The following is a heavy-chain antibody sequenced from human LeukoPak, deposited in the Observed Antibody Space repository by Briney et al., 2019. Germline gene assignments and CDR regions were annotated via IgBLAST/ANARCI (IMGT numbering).Heavy chain of an antibody. J-gene: IGHJ4*02. D-gene: IGHD3-22*01. CDR3: ASTYYYDSSGYYQTFDY. CDR2: IYYSGST. V-gene: IGHV4-31*03. Sequence: SETLSPTCTVSGGSISSGGYYWSWIRQHPGKGLEWIGYIYYSGSTYYNPSLKSRVTISVDTSKNQFSLKLSSVTAADTAVYYCASTYYYDSSGYYQTFDYWGQGTLVTVSS. CDR1: GGSISSGGYY.